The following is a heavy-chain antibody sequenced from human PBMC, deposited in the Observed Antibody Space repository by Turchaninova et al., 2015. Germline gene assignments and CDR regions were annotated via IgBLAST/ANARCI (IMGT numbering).Heavy chain of an antibody. CDR1: GYTLLDLA. V-gene: IGHV1-24*01. CDR3: ATDDDNFRSGYSY. J-gene: IGHJ4*02. D-gene: IGHD3-3*01. Sequence: QVQLVQSGAEVKKPGASVKVSCKVSGYTLLDLAIHWGRQAPRKGLEWMGGLDPEDGETLYAQKFQGRVTMTEDTSTDTAYMELSSLRSEDTAVYYCATDDDNFRSGYSYWGQGTLVTVSS. CDR2: LDPEDGET.